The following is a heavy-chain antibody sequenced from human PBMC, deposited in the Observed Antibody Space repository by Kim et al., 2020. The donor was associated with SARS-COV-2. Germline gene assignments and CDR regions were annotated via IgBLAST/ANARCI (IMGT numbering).Heavy chain of an antibody. CDR1: GYSFTSYW. J-gene: IGHJ6*02. CDR2: IDPSDSYT. D-gene: IGHD3-22*01. CDR3: ASQYDSSGSYGMDV. V-gene: IGHV5-10-1*01. Sequence: GESLKISCKGSGYSFTSYWISWVRQMPGKGLEWMGRIDPSDSYTNYSPSFQGHVTISADKSISTAYLQWRSLKASDTAMYYCASQYDSSGSYGMDVWGQGTTVTVSS.